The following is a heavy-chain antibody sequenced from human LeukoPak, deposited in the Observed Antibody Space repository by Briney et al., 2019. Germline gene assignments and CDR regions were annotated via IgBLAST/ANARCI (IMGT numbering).Heavy chain of an antibody. D-gene: IGHD2-21*02. CDR2: MNPNSGNT. CDR1: GYTFTSCD. V-gene: IGHV1-8*01. Sequence: GASVKVSCKASGYTFTSCDINWVRQATGQGLEWMGWMNPNSGNTDYGQSSQGRITMTRDISIGTAYMELSNLTSEDTAIYYCTRGSSDRRDNWGQGTLVTVSA. J-gene: IGHJ4*02. CDR3: TRGSSDRRDN.